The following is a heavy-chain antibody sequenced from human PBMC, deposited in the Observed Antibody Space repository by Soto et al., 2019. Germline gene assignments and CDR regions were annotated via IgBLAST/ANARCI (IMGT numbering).Heavy chain of an antibody. D-gene: IGHD6-13*01. V-gene: IGHV1-8*01. CDR2: MNPNSGNT. CDR1: GYTFTSYD. J-gene: IGHJ6*02. Sequence: ASVKVSCKASGYTFTSYDINWVRQATGQGLEWMGRMNPNSGNTGYAQKFQGRVTMTRNTSISTAYMELSSLRSEDTAMYYCARASRSGGGYYYYYGMDVWGQGTTVTVSS. CDR3: ARASRSGGGYYYYYGMDV.